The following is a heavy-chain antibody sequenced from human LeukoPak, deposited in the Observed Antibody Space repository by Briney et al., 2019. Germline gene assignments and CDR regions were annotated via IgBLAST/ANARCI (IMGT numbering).Heavy chain of an antibody. Sequence: SETLSLTCAVSGGSISSGGYSWSWIRQPPGKGLEWIGYIYHSGSTYYNPSLKSRVTISVDRSKNQFSLKLSSVTAADTAVYYCARGMGRAGPFDYWGQGTLVTVSS. V-gene: IGHV4-30-2*01. CDR3: ARGMGRAGPFDY. D-gene: IGHD3-10*01. CDR2: IYHSGST. J-gene: IGHJ4*02. CDR1: GGSISSGGYS.